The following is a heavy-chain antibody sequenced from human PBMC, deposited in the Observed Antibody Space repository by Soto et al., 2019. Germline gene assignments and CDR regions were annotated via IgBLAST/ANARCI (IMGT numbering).Heavy chain of an antibody. CDR1: GGSISTGGYY. D-gene: IGHD4-17*01. CDR2: IYYSGST. Sequence: QVQLQESGPGLVKPSQTLSLTCTVSGGSISTGGYYWTWIRQHPGKGREWIGYIYYSGSTSYNPSLKRNVTISVDTSKNQFSLKLRSVTAAEMAVYYCARGVSVTLFDNWGQGTLVSVSS. J-gene: IGHJ4*02. CDR3: ARGVSVTLFDN. V-gene: IGHV4-31*01.